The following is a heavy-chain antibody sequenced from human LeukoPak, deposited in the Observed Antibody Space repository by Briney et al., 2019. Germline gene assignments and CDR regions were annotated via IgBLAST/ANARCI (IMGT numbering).Heavy chain of an antibody. V-gene: IGHV1-3*01. D-gene: IGHD5-24*01. CDR3: AKTKMGSDAFDI. J-gene: IGHJ3*02. CDR2: INGANGNT. Sequence: ASVKVACKASGYTFTSYAMHWVRQAPGQRLEWMGWINGANGNTEYSQKFQGRVTITRDTSASTAYMELSSLRSEDTAVYYCAKTKMGSDAFDIWGQGTMVTVSS. CDR1: GYTFTSYA.